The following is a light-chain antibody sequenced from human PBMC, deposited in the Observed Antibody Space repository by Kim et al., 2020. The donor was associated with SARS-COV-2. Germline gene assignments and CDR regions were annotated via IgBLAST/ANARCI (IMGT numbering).Light chain of an antibody. CDR1: RGHSSYA. CDR2: VNSDGSH. V-gene: IGLV4-69*01. CDR3: QTWGTGIRV. Sequence: AAVKLPCNTNRGHSSYAIAWHQQQPEKGPRYLMKVNSDGSHSKGDGIPDRFSGSSSGAERYLTISSLQSEDEADYYCQTWGTGIRVFGGGTQLTVL. J-gene: IGLJ3*02.